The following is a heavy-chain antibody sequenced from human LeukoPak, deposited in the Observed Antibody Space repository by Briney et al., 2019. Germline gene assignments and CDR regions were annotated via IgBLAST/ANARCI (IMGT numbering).Heavy chain of an antibody. CDR3: ARGAYEMVVVTAPTY. J-gene: IGHJ4*02. CDR1: GFTFSSYT. Sequence: PGGSLRLSCAASGFTFSSYTIHWVRQAPGKGLEWEAVISSDGTNKYYADSVKGRFTISRDNSKNTLYLQMSSLRAEDTAVYYCARGAYEMVVVTAPTYWGQGTLVTVSS. D-gene: IGHD2-21*02. V-gene: IGHV3-30-3*01. CDR2: ISSDGTNK.